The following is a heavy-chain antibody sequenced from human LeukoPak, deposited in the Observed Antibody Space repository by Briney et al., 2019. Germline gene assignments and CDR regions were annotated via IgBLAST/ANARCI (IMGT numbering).Heavy chain of an antibody. CDR3: ATHEVVGAPRNHYFDY. V-gene: IGHV1-24*01. J-gene: IGHJ4*02. CDR2: FDPEDGET. CDR1: RYTLTELS. D-gene: IGHD1-26*01. Sequence: ASVKVSCKVSRYTLTELSMHWVRQAPGKGLEWMGGFDPEDGETIYAQKFQGRVTMTEDTSTDTAYMELSSLRSEDTAVYYCATHEVVGAPRNHYFDYWGQGTLVTVSS.